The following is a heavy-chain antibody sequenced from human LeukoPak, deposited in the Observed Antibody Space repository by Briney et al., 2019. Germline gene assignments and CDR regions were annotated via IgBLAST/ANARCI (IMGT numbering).Heavy chain of an antibody. CDR3: ARAKGYTSSYSFDY. CDR1: GFTFSDYY. Sequence: GGSLRLSCAASGFTFSDYYMIWIRQAPGKGLEWLSYISSSGRLIYYADSVEGRFTTSRDIAKNAVYLQMNSLRVEDSAVYYCARAKGYTSSYSFDYWGQGILVTVSS. CDR2: ISSSGRLI. V-gene: IGHV3-11*01. D-gene: IGHD3-10*01. J-gene: IGHJ4*02.